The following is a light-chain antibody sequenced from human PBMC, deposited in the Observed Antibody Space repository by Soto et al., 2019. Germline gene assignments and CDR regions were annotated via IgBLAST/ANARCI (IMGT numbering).Light chain of an antibody. J-gene: IGKJ1*01. Sequence: EIVMTQSPATLSVSPGEIATLSFSASQSVSSSYLAWYQQKPGQAPRLLIYGASSRATGIPDRFSGSGSGTDFTLTISRLEPEDFAVYYCHQYGSSRGTFGQGTKVDIK. CDR1: QSVSSSY. CDR3: HQYGSSRGT. V-gene: IGKV3-20*01. CDR2: GAS.